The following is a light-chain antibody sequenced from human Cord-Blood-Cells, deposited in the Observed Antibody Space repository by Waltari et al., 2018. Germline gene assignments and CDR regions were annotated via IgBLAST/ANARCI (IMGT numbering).Light chain of an antibody. CDR2: DVS. Sequence: QTALTQPRSVSGSPGQSVTIHCTGTSSDVGGYNYVSWYQQHPGKAPKLMIYDVSKRPSGVPDRFSGSKSGNTASLTISGLQAEDEADYYCCSYAGSYTYVVFGGGTKLTVL. CDR3: CSYAGSYTYVV. V-gene: IGLV2-11*01. J-gene: IGLJ2*01. CDR1: SSDVGGYNY.